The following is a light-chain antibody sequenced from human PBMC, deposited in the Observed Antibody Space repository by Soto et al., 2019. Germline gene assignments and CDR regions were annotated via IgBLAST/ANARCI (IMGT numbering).Light chain of an antibody. J-gene: IGKJ1*01. CDR3: QQYYSYPRT. V-gene: IGKV1-8*01. CDR2: AAS. Sequence: AIRVTQSPSSLSASTGDRVTITCRASEGISSYLDWYQQKPGKAPKLLIYAASTLQSGVPSRFSGSGSGTDFTLTLSCLQSEDFATYCCQQYYSYPRTFGQGTKGDI. CDR1: EGISSY.